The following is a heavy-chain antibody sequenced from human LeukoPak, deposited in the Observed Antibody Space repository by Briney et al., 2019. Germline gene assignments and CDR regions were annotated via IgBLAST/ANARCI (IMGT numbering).Heavy chain of an antibody. Sequence: SETLSLTCTVSGGSISSGDYYWSWIRQPPGKGLEWIGYIYYSGSTYYNPSLKSRVTISVDTSKNQFSLKLSSVTAADTAVYYCARDSSRLYSNYGMDVWGQGTTVTVSS. V-gene: IGHV4-30-4*01. CDR3: ARDSSRLYSNYGMDV. J-gene: IGHJ6*02. CDR2: IYYSGST. CDR1: GGSISSGDYY. D-gene: IGHD2-2*01.